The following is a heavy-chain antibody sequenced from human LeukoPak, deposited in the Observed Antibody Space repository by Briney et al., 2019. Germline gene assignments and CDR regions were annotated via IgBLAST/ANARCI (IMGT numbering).Heavy chain of an antibody. D-gene: IGHD3-16*01. CDR2: ISSGSSYI. V-gene: IGHV3-21*01. Sequence: GGSLRLSCAASGFTFSSYSMNWVRQAPGKGLEWVSSISSGSSYIYYADSVKGRFTISRDNAKNSLYLQMNSLRAEDTAVYYCARDSQVYDYVWGSPDYWGQGTLVTVSS. CDR3: ARDSQVYDYVWGSPDY. CDR1: GFTFSSYS. J-gene: IGHJ4*02.